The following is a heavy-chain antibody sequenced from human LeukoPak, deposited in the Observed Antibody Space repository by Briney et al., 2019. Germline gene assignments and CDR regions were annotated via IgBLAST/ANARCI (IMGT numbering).Heavy chain of an antibody. D-gene: IGHD1-7*01. V-gene: IGHV4-39*01. CDR1: GGSISSSNYY. Sequence: PSETLSLTCTVSGGSISSSNYYWGWIRQPPGKGLEWIGSIYYSGSTYYNPSLKSRVTISVDTSKNQFSLKLSSVTAADTAAYYCARRRGPGTTLRDWFDPWGQGTLVTASS. CDR2: IYYSGST. CDR3: ARRRGPGTTLRDWFDP. J-gene: IGHJ5*02.